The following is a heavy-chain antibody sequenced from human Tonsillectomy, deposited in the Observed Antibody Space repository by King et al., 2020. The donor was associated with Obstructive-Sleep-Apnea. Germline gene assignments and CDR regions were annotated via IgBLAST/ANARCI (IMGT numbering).Heavy chain of an antibody. CDR1: GYSITSGYY. CDR3: TREMGELLGFDF. D-gene: IGHD1-7*01. CDR2: IYHTGNT. Sequence: VQLQESGPGLVKPSETLSLTCAVSGYSITSGYYWGWIRQPPGKGLEWISSIYHTGNTHYNPSLKSRVIMSVDTSKNQFSLKLTSVTAADTAVYYCTREMGELLGFDFWGQGTLVTVSS. V-gene: IGHV4-38-2*02. J-gene: IGHJ4*02.